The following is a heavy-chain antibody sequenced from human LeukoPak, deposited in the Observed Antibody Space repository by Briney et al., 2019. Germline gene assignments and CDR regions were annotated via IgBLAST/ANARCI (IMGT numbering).Heavy chain of an antibody. CDR3: ARDLVSGVVIMESWFDY. CDR2: INPNSGGT. V-gene: IGHV1-2*02. J-gene: IGHJ4*02. CDR1: GGTFSSYA. Sequence: ASVKVSCKASGGTFSSYAISWVRQAPGQGLEWMGWINPNSGGTNYAQKFQGRVTMTRDTSISTAYMELSRLRSDDTAVYYCARDLVSGVVIMESWFDYWGQGTLVTVSS. D-gene: IGHD3-3*01.